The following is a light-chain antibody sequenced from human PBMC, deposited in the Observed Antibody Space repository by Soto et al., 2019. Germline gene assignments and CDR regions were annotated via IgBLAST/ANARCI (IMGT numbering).Light chain of an antibody. J-gene: IGKJ4*01. CDR2: DAS. Sequence: DIQMTQSPSTLSASVGDRVTITCRASQSTSSWLAWYQQKPGKAPKLLIYDASSLESGVPSRFSGSGSGTEFTLTISSLQPDDFATYYCQHYIDYPLTFGGGTKVDIK. CDR3: QHYIDYPLT. V-gene: IGKV1-5*01. CDR1: QSTSSW.